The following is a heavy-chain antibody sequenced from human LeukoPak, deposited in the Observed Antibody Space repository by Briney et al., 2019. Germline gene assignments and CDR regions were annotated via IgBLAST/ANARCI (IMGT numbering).Heavy chain of an antibody. V-gene: IGHV4-4*08. CDR2: IYTSGST. J-gene: IGHJ6*03. CDR3: AKEGSYYYGSGSPYYYYYYMDV. D-gene: IGHD3-10*01. Sequence: SETLSLTCTVSGGSISSYYWSWIRQPPGKGLEWIGRIYTSGSTNYNPSLKSRVTISVDTSKNQFSLKLSSVTAADTAVYYCAKEGSYYYGSGSPYYYYYYMDVWGKGTTVTISS. CDR1: GGSISSYY.